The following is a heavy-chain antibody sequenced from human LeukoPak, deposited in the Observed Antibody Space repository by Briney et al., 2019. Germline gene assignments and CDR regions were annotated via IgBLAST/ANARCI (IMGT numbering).Heavy chain of an antibody. CDR3: ATYRQVLLPFES. D-gene: IGHD2-8*02. CDR2: IRYDGSNK. Sequence: GGSLRLSCAASGFTFSSYGMHWVRHAPGKGLEWVAFIRYDGSNKYYADSVRGRFTISRDNSKSTLSLQMNSLRAEDTAIYYCATYRQVLLPFESWGQGTLVTVSS. CDR1: GFTFSSYG. J-gene: IGHJ4*02. V-gene: IGHV3-30*02.